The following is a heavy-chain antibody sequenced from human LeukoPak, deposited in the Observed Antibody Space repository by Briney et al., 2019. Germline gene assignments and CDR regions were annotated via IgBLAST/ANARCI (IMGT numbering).Heavy chain of an antibody. CDR3: AKDRYYDNSGSYYEGGS. CDR2: VVGSGSST. Sequence: TGGSLRLSCAASGFTFSNYAMSWVRQAPGKGLECVSAVVGSGSSTYYADSVTGRFTISRDNSRNTLYLQMNSLRAEDTAVYYCAKDRYYDNSGSYYEGGSWGQGTLVTVSS. J-gene: IGHJ5*02. CDR1: GFTFSNYA. D-gene: IGHD3-22*01. V-gene: IGHV3-23*01.